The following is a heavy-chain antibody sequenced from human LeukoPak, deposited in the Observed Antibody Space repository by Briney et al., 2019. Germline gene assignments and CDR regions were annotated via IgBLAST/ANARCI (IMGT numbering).Heavy chain of an antibody. J-gene: IGHJ3*02. V-gene: IGHV1-24*01. Sequence: GASVKVSCKVSGYTLTELSMHWERQAPGKGLEWMGGFDPEDGETIYAQKFQGRVTMTEDTSTDTAYMELSSLRSGDTAVYYCATGTAMVRGVLDAFDIWGQGTMVTVSS. CDR3: ATGTAMVRGVLDAFDI. CDR1: GYTLTELS. D-gene: IGHD3-10*01. CDR2: FDPEDGET.